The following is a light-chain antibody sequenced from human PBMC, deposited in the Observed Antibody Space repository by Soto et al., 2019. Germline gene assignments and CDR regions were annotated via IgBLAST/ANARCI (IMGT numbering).Light chain of an antibody. Sequence: ESVLTQSPGTLSLSHGERATLSCRAIQSVSSSYLAWYQQKPGQAPRLLIYGASSRATGIPDRFSGSGSGTDFTLTISRLEPEDFAVYYCQQYGSSLTWTFGQGTKVDIK. V-gene: IGKV3-20*01. J-gene: IGKJ1*01. CDR1: QSVSSSY. CDR3: QQYGSSLTWT. CDR2: GAS.